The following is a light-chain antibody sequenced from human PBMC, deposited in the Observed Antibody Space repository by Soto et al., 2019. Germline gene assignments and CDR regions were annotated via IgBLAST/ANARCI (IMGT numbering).Light chain of an antibody. Sequence: DIQMTQAPSSLSASVGDRVTITCRASQSIRSYLNWYQQKPGKAPNLLIYVASSLQTGVPSRFSGSGSGTDFTLTISSVQPEDFATYYCPQSYTTPFSFGQGTKLEI. CDR1: QSIRSY. CDR2: VAS. J-gene: IGKJ2*03. V-gene: IGKV1-39*01. CDR3: PQSYTTPFS.